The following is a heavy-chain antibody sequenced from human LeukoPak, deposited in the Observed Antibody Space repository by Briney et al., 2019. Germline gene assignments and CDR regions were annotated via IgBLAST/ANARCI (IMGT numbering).Heavy chain of an antibody. J-gene: IGHJ6*03. CDR3: ARGSGYYYYYYMDV. V-gene: IGHV4-38-2*02. Sequence: KPSETLSLTCTVSGYSISSGYYWGWIRQPPGEGLEWIGSIYHSGSTYYNPSLKSRVTISVDTSKNQFSLKLSSVTAADTAVYYCARGSGYYYYYYMDVWGKGTTVTISS. CDR1: GYSISSGYY. CDR2: IYHSGST.